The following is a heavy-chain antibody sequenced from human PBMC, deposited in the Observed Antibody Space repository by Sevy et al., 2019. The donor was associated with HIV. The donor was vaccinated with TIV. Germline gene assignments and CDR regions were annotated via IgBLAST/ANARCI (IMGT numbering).Heavy chain of an antibody. D-gene: IGHD2-15*01. CDR1: GFTFSSYS. J-gene: IGHJ6*02. V-gene: IGHV3-23*01. Sequence: GGSLRLSCAASGFTFSSYSMNWVRQAPGKGLEWVSGISGSGGSTYYADSLKGRFTIFRDNSKNTVYLQMNSLRAEDTAVYYCAKGDRTFYGLDVWGQGTTVTVSS. CDR3: AKGDRTFYGLDV. CDR2: ISGSGGST.